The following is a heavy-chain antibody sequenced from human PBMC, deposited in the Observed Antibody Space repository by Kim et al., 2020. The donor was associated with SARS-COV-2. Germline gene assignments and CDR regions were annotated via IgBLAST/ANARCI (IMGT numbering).Heavy chain of an antibody. V-gene: IGHV3-33*05. D-gene: IGHD3-16*02. CDR2: ISYDGSNK. Sequence: GGSLRLSCAASGFTFSSYGMHWVRQAPGKGLEWVAVISYDGSNKYYADSVKGRFTISRDNSKNTLYLQMNSLRAEDTAVYYCARDPPYDYVWGSYRPPEGLFRAYYFDYWGQGTLVTVSS. CDR1: GFTFSSYG. CDR3: ARDPPYDYVWGSYRPPEGLFRAYYFDY. J-gene: IGHJ4*02.